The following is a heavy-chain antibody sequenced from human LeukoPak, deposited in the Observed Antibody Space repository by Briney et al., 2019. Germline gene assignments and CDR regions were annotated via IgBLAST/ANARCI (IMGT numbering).Heavy chain of an antibody. Sequence: GGSLRLSCAGSGFTFSSYAMTWVRQAPGTGLEWVSSISRSDGTTYYADSVKGRFTISRDNSKNTLYLQMNSLRAEDTAVYYCAKVGRYSSSWYWFDPWGQGTLVTVSS. D-gene: IGHD6-13*01. J-gene: IGHJ5*02. V-gene: IGHV3-23*01. CDR1: GFTFSSYA. CDR2: ISRSDGTT. CDR3: AKVGRYSSSWYWFDP.